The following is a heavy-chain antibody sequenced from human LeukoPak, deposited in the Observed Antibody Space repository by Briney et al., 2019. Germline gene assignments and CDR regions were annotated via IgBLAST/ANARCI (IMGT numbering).Heavy chain of an antibody. CDR2: MYYSGST. D-gene: IGHD4-17*01. CDR3: ARHPLPTVNRGGMDV. V-gene: IGHV4-61*01. CDR1: GGSFISGSYY. Sequence: SETLSLPCTVSGGSFISGSYYGSGIRQPPGEGLGWIGYMYYSGSTNYNPSLKSRVTISVDTSKNQFSLKLSSVTAADTAVYYCARHPLPTVNRGGMDVWGKGTTVTVSS. J-gene: IGHJ6*04.